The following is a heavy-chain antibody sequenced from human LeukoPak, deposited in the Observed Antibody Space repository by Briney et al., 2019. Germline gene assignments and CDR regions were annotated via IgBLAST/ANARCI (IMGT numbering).Heavy chain of an antibody. Sequence: ASVKVSCKASGYTFTSYFIHWVRQAPGQGLEWMGIINPSGGSTGYPQKFQGRVTMTRDTSTSTVYMELSSLRSEDAAVYYCARGAEFDYWGQGTLVTVSS. CDR1: GYTFTSYF. CDR3: ARGAEFDY. J-gene: IGHJ4*02. CDR2: INPSGGST. V-gene: IGHV1-46*01.